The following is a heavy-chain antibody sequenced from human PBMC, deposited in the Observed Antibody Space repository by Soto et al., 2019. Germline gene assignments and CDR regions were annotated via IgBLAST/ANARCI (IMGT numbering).Heavy chain of an antibody. J-gene: IGHJ4*02. CDR2: ISAHNGNT. CDR1: GYTFTSYG. V-gene: IGHV1-18*01. CDR3: ARGRYGDY. D-gene: IGHD1-1*01. Sequence: QVHLVQSGAEVKKPGASVKVSCKGSGYTFTSYGITWVRQAPGQGLEWMGWISAHNGNTDYAQKLQGRVTVTRDTSTSTAYMELRSLISGDTAVYYGARGRYGDYWGQGALVTVSS.